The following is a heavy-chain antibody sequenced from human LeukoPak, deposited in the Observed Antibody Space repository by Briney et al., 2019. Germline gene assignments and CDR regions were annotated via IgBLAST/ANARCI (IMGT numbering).Heavy chain of an antibody. CDR1: GFTFSDYY. D-gene: IGHD2-8*01. J-gene: IGHJ4*02. V-gene: IGHV3-11*06. CDR3: ARECREDGVCYHY. CDR2: ISSSSSYT. Sequence: GGSLRLSCAASGFTFSDYYMSWIRQAPGKGLEWVSYISSSSSYTNYADPVKGRFTISRDNAKNSLYLQMNSLRAEDTAVYYCARECREDGVCYHYWGQGTLVTVSS.